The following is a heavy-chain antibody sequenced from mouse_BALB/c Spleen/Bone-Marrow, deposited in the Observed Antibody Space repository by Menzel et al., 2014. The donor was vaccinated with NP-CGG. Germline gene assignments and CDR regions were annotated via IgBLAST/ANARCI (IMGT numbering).Heavy chain of an antibody. CDR3: NGNYYAMDY. J-gene: IGHJ4*01. CDR2: IDPENGDT. D-gene: IGHD2-1*01. Sequence: EVKLVESGAELVRSGASVKLSCTASGFNIKDYYMHWVKQRPEQGLEWLGWIDPENGDTEYAPKFQGKATMAADTSSNTAYLQLSSLTSEDTAVYYCNGNYYAMDYWGQGTSVTVSS. V-gene: IGHV14-4*02. CDR1: GFNIKDYY.